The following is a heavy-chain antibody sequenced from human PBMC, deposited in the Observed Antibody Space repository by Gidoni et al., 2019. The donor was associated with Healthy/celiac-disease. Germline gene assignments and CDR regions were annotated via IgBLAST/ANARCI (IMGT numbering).Heavy chain of an antibody. Sequence: EVQLVESGGGLVKPGGSLRLSCAASGFTFRNAWMNLVRQAPGKWLEWVGRIKSKTDGGTTDYAAPVKGRFTISRDDSKNTLYLQMNSLKTEDTAVYYCTTDPRYSSGWFPGPSYYYYGMDVWGQGTTVTVSS. CDR3: TTDPRYSSGWFPGPSYYYYGMDV. V-gene: IGHV3-15*07. D-gene: IGHD6-19*01. CDR2: IKSKTDGGTT. CDR1: GFTFRNAW. J-gene: IGHJ6*02.